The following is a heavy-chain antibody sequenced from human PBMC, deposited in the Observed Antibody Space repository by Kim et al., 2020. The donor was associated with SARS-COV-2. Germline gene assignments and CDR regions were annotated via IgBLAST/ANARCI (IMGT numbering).Heavy chain of an antibody. CDR3: AKDNGGYGFDS. CDR2: LSGNGIKT. Sequence: GGSLRLSCAASGFIFSSYALSWVRQAPGKGLECVSALSGNGIKTYYADSVKGRFTISRDNSKNTLYLQMNNLRAEDTALYYCAKDNGGYGFDSWGQATLV. J-gene: IGHJ4*02. V-gene: IGHV3-23*01. D-gene: IGHD5-12*01. CDR1: GFIFSSYA.